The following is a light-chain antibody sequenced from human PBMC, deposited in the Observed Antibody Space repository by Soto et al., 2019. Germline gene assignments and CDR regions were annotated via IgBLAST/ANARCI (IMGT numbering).Light chain of an antibody. CDR2: GAS. V-gene: IGKV3-15*01. Sequence: EIVMTQSPATLSVSPGERATLSCRASQSVSSNLAWYQQKPGQAPRLLIYGASARATGIPARFSGSGSGTEFTLTISSPQSADFAIYYCQQYNNWRPGTFGRGTKLEIE. CDR1: QSVSSN. CDR3: QQYNNWRPGT. J-gene: IGKJ2*01.